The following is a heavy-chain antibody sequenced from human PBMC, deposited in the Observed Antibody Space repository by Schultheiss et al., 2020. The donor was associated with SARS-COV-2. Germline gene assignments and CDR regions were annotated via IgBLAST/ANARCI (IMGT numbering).Heavy chain of an antibody. CDR1: GFTFSNYA. J-gene: IGHJ5*02. CDR2: ISDSGGTT. D-gene: IGHD2-15*01. CDR3: ARDRIAWWFDP. Sequence: GGPLRLSCAASGFTFSNYAMSWVRQAPGKGLEWVSAISDSGGTTYYADSVKGRFTISRDNSKNTLYLQMNSLRAEDTAVYYCARDRIAWWFDPWGQGSLVTVSS. V-gene: IGHV3-23*01.